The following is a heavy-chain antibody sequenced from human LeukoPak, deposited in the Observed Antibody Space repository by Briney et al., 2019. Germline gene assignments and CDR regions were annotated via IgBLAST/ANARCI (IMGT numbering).Heavy chain of an antibody. CDR1: GFTFSNYA. J-gene: IGHJ4*02. CDR3: AGGYGDYSDY. D-gene: IGHD4-17*01. V-gene: IGHV3-23*01. CDR2: ISGSGDRT. Sequence: GGSLRLSCAASGFTFSNYAMSWVRQAPGKGLEWVSAISGSGDRTNYADSVKGRFTISRDNSKNTLYLQMNSLRAEDTAVYYCAGGYGDYSDYWGQGTLVTVSS.